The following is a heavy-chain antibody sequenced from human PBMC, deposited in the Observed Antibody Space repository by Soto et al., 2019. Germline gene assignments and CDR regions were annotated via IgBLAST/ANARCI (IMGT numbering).Heavy chain of an antibody. D-gene: IGHD2-21*02. J-gene: IGHJ6*02. V-gene: IGHV3-23*01. CDR1: GFSFSSYA. CDR3: AKCLSYCGGDCYSASQYYYYYGMDV. CDR2: ISGSGGST. Sequence: EVQLLESGGGLVQPGGSLRLSCAASGFSFSSYAMSWVRQAPGKGLEWVSAISGSGGSTYYADSVKGRFTISRDNSKNTLYLQMNSLRAEDTAVYYCAKCLSYCGGDCYSASQYYYYYGMDVWGQGTTVTVSS.